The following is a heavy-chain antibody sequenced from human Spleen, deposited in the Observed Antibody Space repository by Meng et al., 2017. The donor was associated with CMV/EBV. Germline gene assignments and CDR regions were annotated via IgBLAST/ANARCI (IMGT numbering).Heavy chain of an antibody. J-gene: IGHJ4*02. D-gene: IGHD6-19*01. V-gene: IGHV1-69*14. CDR3: ASEQADTQWLGKGFFDY. CDR1: GGTFNNHN. Sequence: QGQLVQSGADVKEPGSSVTVSCQASGGTFNNHNINWVRQAPGQGLEWMGGVIPIFGTANYVEKFQGRVTLTANKSTNTAYMELTRLTSEDTAVYYCASEQADTQWLGKGFFDYWGQGTLVTVSS. CDR2: VIPIFGTA.